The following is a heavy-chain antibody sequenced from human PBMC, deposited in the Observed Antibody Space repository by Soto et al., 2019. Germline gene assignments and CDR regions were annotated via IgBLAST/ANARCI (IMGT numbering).Heavy chain of an antibody. Sequence: QLQLQESGPGLVKPSETLSLTCTVSGGSISSSSYYWGWIRQPPGKGLDWVGSIYYSGCTYYNPSLKRRVTISVDTSKNQFSLKLSSVTAADTAVYYCARQSQSYYGSGSYYIDYWGQGTLVTVSS. CDR3: ARQSQSYYGSGSYYIDY. CDR2: IYYSGCT. V-gene: IGHV4-39*01. J-gene: IGHJ4*02. CDR1: GGSISSSSYY. D-gene: IGHD3-10*01.